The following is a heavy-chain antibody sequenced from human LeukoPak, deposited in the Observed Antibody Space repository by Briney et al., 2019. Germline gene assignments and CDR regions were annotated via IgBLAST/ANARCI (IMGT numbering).Heavy chain of an antibody. CDR1: GVSISSSSYY. CDR3: ARSYGSGSYFDY. J-gene: IGHJ4*02. Sequence: PSETLSLTCTVSGVSISSSSYYWGWIRQPPGKGLEWIGSIYDSGSTYYNSSLKSRVTISVDTSKNQFSLKLSSVTAADTAVYYCARSYGSGSYFDYWGQGTLVTVSS. V-gene: IGHV4-39*07. D-gene: IGHD3-10*01. CDR2: IYDSGST.